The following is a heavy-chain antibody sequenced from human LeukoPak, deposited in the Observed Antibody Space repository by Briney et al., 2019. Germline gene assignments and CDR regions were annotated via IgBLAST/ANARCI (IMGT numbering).Heavy chain of an antibody. CDR3: ARVRSSGGPWFDP. CDR2: IWCDGGNK. CDR1: GFTFSSYG. J-gene: IGHJ5*02. D-gene: IGHD1-26*01. Sequence: GGSLRLSCAASGFTFSSYGMHWVRQAPGKGLEWVSVIWCDGGNKYYADSVKGRFTISRDNSKNTLYLQMNSLRAEDTDVYYCARVRSSGGPWFDPWGQGTLVTVSS. V-gene: IGHV3-33*01.